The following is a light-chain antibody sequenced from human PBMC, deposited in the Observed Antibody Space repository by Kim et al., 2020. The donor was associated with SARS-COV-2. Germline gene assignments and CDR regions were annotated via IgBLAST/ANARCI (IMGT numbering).Light chain of an antibody. J-gene: IGLJ3*02. CDR2: RNN. CDR1: SNNVGNQG. V-gene: IGLV10-54*01. CDR3: AAWDSSLSGWV. Sequence: QAGLTQPPSVSKGLRQTATLTCTGNSNNVGNQGAAWLQHHQGHPPKLLSYRNNNRPSGISERLSGSRSGNTASLTITGLQPEDEADYYCAAWDSSLSGWVFGGGTQLTVL.